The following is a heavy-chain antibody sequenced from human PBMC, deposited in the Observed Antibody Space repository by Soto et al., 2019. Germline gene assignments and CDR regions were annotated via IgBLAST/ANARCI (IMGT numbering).Heavy chain of an antibody. J-gene: IGHJ4*02. V-gene: IGHV4-39*01. Sequence: SETLSLTCNVSGVSISDTSYYWGWIRQPPGKGLEWIGTIYFSGTTFYNPSLKSRLTISVDTSKNQFSLRLSPVTAADTAVYYCARHGSHWGQGTLVTVSS. CDR3: ARHGSH. CDR2: IYFSGTT. CDR1: GVSISDTSYY.